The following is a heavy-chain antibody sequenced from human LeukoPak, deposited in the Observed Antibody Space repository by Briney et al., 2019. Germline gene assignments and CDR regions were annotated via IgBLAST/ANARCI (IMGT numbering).Heavy chain of an antibody. CDR1: GYTFTSYG. D-gene: IGHD3-10*01. CDR2: IRAYNGNT. Sequence: ASLKVSCKASGYTFTSYGISWVRQAPGQGLEWMGWIRAYNGNTNYAQKLQGRVTMTTDTSTSTAYMELRSLRSDDTAVYYCARDGYYYGSGSYYNVGYWGQETLVTVSS. V-gene: IGHV1-18*01. CDR3: ARDGYYYGSGSYYNVGY. J-gene: IGHJ4*02.